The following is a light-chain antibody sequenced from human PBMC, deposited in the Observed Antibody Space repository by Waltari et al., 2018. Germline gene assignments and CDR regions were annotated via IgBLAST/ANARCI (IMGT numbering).Light chain of an antibody. Sequence: SYVLTQPPSVSVAPGQTARITCGGNNIGSRSVHWYQQKPGQAPGLVVYDDSDRPSGIPARFSGSNPGNTATLTISRVEAGDEADYYCQVWNSSSDHPVFGGGTKLTVL. CDR2: DDS. V-gene: IGLV3-21*02. CDR1: NIGSRS. CDR3: QVWNSSSDHPV. J-gene: IGLJ2*01.